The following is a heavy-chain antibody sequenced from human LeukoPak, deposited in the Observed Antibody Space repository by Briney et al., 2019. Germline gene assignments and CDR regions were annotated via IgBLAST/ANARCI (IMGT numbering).Heavy chain of an antibody. Sequence: PSETLSLTCAVYGGSFSGYYWSWIRQPPGKGLEWIGEINHSGSTNYNPSLKSRVTISVDTSKNQFSLKLSSVTAADTAVYYCARDPMIVVVIPPRRAFDIWRQGTMVPVSS. D-gene: IGHD3-22*01. CDR1: GGSFSGYY. CDR3: ARDPMIVVVIPPRRAFDI. V-gene: IGHV4-34*01. J-gene: IGHJ3*02. CDR2: INHSGST.